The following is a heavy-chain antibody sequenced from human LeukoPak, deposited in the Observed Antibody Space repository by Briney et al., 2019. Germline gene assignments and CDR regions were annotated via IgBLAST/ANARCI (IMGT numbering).Heavy chain of an antibody. V-gene: IGHV7-4-1*02. CDR3: ARSGPLGGSYRQAFDY. D-gene: IGHD1-26*01. J-gene: IGHJ4*02. Sequence: ASVKVSCKASGYTFTSYAMNWVRQAPGQGLEWMGWINTNTGNPTYAQGFTGRFVFSLDTSVSTAYLQISSLKAEDTAVYYCARSGPLGGSYRQAFDYWGQGTLVTVSS. CDR1: GYTFTSYA. CDR2: INTNTGNP.